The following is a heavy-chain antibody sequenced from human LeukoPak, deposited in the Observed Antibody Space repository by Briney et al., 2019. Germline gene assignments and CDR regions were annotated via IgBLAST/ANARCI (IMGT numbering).Heavy chain of an antibody. CDR2: ISAYNGNT. CDR1: GYTFTSYG. Sequence: GASVKVSCKASGYTFTSYGSSWVRQAPGQGLEWMGWISAYNGNTNYAQKLRGRVTMTADTSTSTAHMERRSRRSDDTAVYYCARGRGEAPFFDIWGQGTMVTVSS. J-gene: IGHJ3*02. CDR3: ARGRGEAPFFDI. D-gene: IGHD2-21*01. V-gene: IGHV1-18*04.